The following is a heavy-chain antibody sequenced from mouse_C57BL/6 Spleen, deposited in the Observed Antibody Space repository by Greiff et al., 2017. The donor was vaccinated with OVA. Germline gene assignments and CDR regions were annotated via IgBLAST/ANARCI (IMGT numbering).Heavy chain of an antibody. CDR3: ARAFGGSSGGWYFDV. CDR2: IYPRSGNT. J-gene: IGHJ1*03. Sequence: VQLQQSGAELARPGASVKLSCKASGYTFTSYGISWVKQRTGQGLEWIGEIYPRSGNTYYNEKFKGKATLTADKSSSTAYMGLRSLTSEDSAVYFCARAFGGSSGGWYFDVWGTGTTVTVSS. D-gene: IGHD1-1*01. CDR1: GYTFTSYG. V-gene: IGHV1-81*01.